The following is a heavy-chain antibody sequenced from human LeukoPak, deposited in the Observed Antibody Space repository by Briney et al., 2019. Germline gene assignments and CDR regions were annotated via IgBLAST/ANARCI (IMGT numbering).Heavy chain of an antibody. Sequence: SETLSLTCAVYGGSFSGYYWSWIRQPPGKGLEWIGEINHSGSTNYNPSLKSRVTISVDTSKNQFSLKLSSVTAADTAVHYCARGPGRVAGYSYGSYYYYYMDVWGKGTTVTVSS. CDR3: ARGPGRVAGYSYGSYYYYYMDV. CDR1: GGSFSGYY. V-gene: IGHV4-34*01. J-gene: IGHJ6*03. D-gene: IGHD5-18*01. CDR2: INHSGST.